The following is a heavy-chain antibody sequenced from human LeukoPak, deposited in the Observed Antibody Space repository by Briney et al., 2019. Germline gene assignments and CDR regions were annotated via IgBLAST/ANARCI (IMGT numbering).Heavy chain of an antibody. D-gene: IGHD2-2*01. CDR1: GYSFTSYW. CDR3: ARFGYCSSTSCPIYYGMDV. V-gene: IGHV5-51*01. J-gene: IGHJ6*02. Sequence: GESLKISCKGSGYSFTSYWIGWVRQMPGKGLEWMGIIYPGDSDTRYSSSFQGQVTISADKSISTAYLQWSSLKASDTAMYYCARFGYCSSTSCPIYYGMDVWGQGTTVTVSS. CDR2: IYPGDSDT.